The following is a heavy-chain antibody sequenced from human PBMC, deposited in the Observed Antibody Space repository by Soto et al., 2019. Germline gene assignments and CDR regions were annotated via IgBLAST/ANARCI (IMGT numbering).Heavy chain of an antibody. D-gene: IGHD6-13*01. CDR3: ARGREVGISAGTPEAFAV. CDR2: ISAFNGYT. CDR1: GYIFNKYG. J-gene: IGHJ3*01. Sequence: ASLKVACKDSGYIFNKYGFNCLRQAPGQGIESMGRISAFNGYTNLAQKFQGRVTSTKDRSTNRAYTELSSLRSDDTALHYEARGREVGISAGTPEAFAVWGEGTMVAVSS. V-gene: IGHV1-18*01.